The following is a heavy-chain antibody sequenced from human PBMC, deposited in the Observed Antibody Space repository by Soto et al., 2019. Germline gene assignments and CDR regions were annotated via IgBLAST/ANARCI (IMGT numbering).Heavy chain of an antibody. Sequence: PGGSLRLSCAASGFTFSLYPMNWVRQAPGKGLEWLSYISPSNSTIYYADSVKGRFTISRDNAKNSLDLQMNGLRDDDTAVYYCARVGRGFCSSTRCYTDGFDLWGQGTMVT. CDR1: GFTFSLYP. J-gene: IGHJ3*01. CDR3: ARVGRGFCSSTRCYTDGFDL. D-gene: IGHD2-2*01. CDR2: ISPSNSTI. V-gene: IGHV3-48*02.